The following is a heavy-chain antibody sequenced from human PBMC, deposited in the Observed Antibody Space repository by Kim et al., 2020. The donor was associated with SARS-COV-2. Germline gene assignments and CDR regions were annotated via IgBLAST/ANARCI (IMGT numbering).Heavy chain of an antibody. J-gene: IGHJ6*03. V-gene: IGHV1-69*13. CDR1: GGTFSSYA. CDR3: ASGSVVYSAYYYYMDV. CDR2: IIPIFGTA. Sequence: SVKVSCKASGGTFSSYAISWVRQAPGQGLEWMGGIIPIFGTANYAQKFQGRVTITADESTSTAYMELSSLRSEDTAVYYCASGSVVYSAYYYYMDVWGKGTTVTVSS. D-gene: IGHD2-15*01.